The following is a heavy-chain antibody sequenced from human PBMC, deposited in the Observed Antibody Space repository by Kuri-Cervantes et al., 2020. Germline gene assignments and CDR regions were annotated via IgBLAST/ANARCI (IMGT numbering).Heavy chain of an antibody. CDR2: INPSGGST. Sequence: ASVKVSCKASGYTFTSYYMHWVRQAPGQGLEWMGIINPSGGSTSYAQKSQGRVTMTRDTSTNTVYMELSSLRSEDTAVYYCAGRGKDAFDIWGQGTMVTVSS. V-gene: IGHV1-46*01. D-gene: IGHD3-16*01. CDR3: AGRGKDAFDI. CDR1: GYTFTSYY. J-gene: IGHJ3*02.